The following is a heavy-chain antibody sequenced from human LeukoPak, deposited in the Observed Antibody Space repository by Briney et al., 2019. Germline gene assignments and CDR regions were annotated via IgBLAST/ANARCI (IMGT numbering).Heavy chain of an antibody. J-gene: IGHJ4*02. CDR1: GFTFDDYA. CDR3: AKGSIFGVVTTPHYFDY. Sequence: PGGSLRLSCAASGFTFDDYAMNWVRHAPGKGLEWVSGISWNSGSIGYADSVKGRFTISRDNAKNSLYLQMNSLRAEDTALYYCAKGSIFGVVTTPHYFDYWGQGTLVTVSS. CDR2: ISWNSGSI. V-gene: IGHV3-9*01. D-gene: IGHD3-3*01.